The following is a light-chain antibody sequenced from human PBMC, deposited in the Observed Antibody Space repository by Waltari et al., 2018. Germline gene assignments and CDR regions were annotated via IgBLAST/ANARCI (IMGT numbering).Light chain of an antibody. CDR1: QSVSSP. CDR2: DSS. J-gene: IGKJ3*01. V-gene: IGKV3-11*01. CDR3: QQRSNWPALFT. Sequence: EIVLTQSPATLSLSPGERATLSSRASQSVSSPAAWYQQKPGQAPRLLSYDSSKRATGIPARFSGTGSGTDFTLAISSLEPVDSAVYYCQQRSNWPALFTFGPGTKVDIK.